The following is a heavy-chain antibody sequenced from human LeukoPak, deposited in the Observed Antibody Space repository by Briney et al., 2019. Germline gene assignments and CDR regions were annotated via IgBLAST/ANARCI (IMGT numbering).Heavy chain of an antibody. CDR1: GYTFTGYY. V-gene: IGHV1-2*02. D-gene: IGHD1-26*01. CDR2: INPNSGGT. J-gene: IGHJ4*02. CDR3: ARVRAQWELPPDY. Sequence: ASVKVSCKASGYTFTGYYIHWVRQAPGQGLEWMGWINPNSGGTNYAQKFQGRVTMTRDTSISTAYMELSRLRSDDTAVYYCARVRAQWELPPDYWGQGTLVTVSS.